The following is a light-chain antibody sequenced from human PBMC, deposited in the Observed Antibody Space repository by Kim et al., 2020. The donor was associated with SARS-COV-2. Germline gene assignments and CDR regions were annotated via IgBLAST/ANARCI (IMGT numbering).Light chain of an antibody. CDR1: RGEVGGYNY. Sequence: GQPVTISGTGTRGEVGGYNYVSWYQQHTGKAPKLMIYEVSKRPSGVPDRFSGSKSGNTASLSGSGPQAEDESEYYCSSYAGSNNFVFGTGTKVTVL. CDR3: SSYAGSNNFV. CDR2: EVS. J-gene: IGLJ1*01. V-gene: IGLV2-8*01.